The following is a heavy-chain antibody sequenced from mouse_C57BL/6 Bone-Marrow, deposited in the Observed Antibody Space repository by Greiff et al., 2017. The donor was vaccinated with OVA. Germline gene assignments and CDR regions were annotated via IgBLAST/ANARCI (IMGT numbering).Heavy chain of an antibody. Sequence: VQLQQSGPVLVKPGASVKMSCKASGYTFTDYYMNWVKQSHGKSLEWIGVINTYNGGTSYNQKFKGKATLTVDKSSSTAYMELNSLTSEDSAVYYCAREATTATVVNYFDYWGQGTTLTVSS. V-gene: IGHV1-19*01. CDR3: AREATTATVVNYFDY. J-gene: IGHJ2*01. CDR2: INTYNGGT. CDR1: GYTFTDYY. D-gene: IGHD1-2*01.